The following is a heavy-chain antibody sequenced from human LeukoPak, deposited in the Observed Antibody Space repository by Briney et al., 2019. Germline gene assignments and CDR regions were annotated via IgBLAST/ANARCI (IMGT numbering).Heavy chain of an antibody. CDR3: ARGVRYSYGPFDY. D-gene: IGHD5-18*01. CDR1: GGSFSGYY. CDR2: INHSGST. V-gene: IGHV4-34*01. Sequence: ASETLSLTCAVYGGSFSGYYWSWIRQPPGKGLEWIGEINHSGSTNYNPSLKSRVTISVDTSKNQFSLKLSSVIAADTAVYYCARGVRYSYGPFDYWGQGTLVTVSS. J-gene: IGHJ4*02.